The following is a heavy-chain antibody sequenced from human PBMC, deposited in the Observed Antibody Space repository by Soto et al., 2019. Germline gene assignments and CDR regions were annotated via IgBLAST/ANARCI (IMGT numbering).Heavy chain of an antibody. V-gene: IGHV1-46*01. CDR2: INPSGGST. J-gene: IGHJ3*02. D-gene: IGHD3-22*01. Sequence: ASVKGSCKASGYTYTSYYMHWVRQAPGQGLEWMGIINPSGGSTHYAQKFQGRVTMTRDTSTSTVYMELSSLRSEDTGVYYCARDLPPTYYYDSSGYYYVPGAFDIWGQGTMVTVSS. CDR1: GYTYTSYY. CDR3: ARDLPPTYYYDSSGYYYVPGAFDI.